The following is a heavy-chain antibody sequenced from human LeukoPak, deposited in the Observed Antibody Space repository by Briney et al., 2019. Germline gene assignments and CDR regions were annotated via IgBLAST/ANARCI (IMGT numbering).Heavy chain of an antibody. J-gene: IGHJ4*02. Sequence: GSLRLSCAASGFTSSSYSMNWVRQAPGKGLEGVSSISSSSSYIYYADSVKGRFTISRDNAKNSLYLQMNSLRAEDTAVYYCARYLSAAGTGVDYWGQGTLVTVSS. CDR2: ISSSSSYI. CDR3: ARYLSAAGTGVDY. V-gene: IGHV3-21*01. D-gene: IGHD6-13*01. CDR1: GFTSSSYS.